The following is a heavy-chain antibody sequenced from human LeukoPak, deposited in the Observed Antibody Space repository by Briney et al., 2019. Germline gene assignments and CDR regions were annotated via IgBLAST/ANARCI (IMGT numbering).Heavy chain of an antibody. CDR2: IYSGGST. CDR1: GFTVSSNY. Sequence: GGSLRLSCAPSGFTVSSNYMSWVRQAPGKGLEWVSVIYSGGSTYYADSVKGRFTISRDNSKNTLYLQMNSLRAEDTAVYYCARVDYYYYGMDVWGQGTTVTVSS. CDR3: ARVDYYYYGMDV. V-gene: IGHV3-53*01. J-gene: IGHJ6*02.